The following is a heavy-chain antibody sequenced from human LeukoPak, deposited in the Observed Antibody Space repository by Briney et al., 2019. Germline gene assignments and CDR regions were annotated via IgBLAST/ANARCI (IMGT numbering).Heavy chain of an antibody. D-gene: IGHD6-13*01. CDR1: GGSFSGYY. Sequence: SETLSLTCAVYGGSFSGYYWSWIRQPPGKGLEWIGEINHSGSTNYNPSLKSRVTMSVDTSKNQFSLRLSSVTAADTAVYYCARYSKDHFDHWGQGTLVTVSS. V-gene: IGHV4-34*10. J-gene: IGHJ4*02. CDR2: INHSGST. CDR3: ARYSKDHFDH.